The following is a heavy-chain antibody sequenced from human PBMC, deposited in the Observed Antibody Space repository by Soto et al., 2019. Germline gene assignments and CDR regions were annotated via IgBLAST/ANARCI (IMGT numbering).Heavy chain of an antibody. CDR2: ISHDGTKT. V-gene: IGHV3-30*18. D-gene: IGHD5-18*01. CDR3: AKDRRDGYTTSSRCYGVDV. CDR1: GFNFGAYG. Sequence: QVQLVESGGGVVQPGTSLRLACEASGFNFGAYGMHWVRQAPGKGLEWVAVISHDGTKTYYSDSVKGRFTISRDNSKNMLFVQMVSLRPDDTSVYSCAKDRRDGYTTSSRCYGVDVWGQGTTVTVSS. J-gene: IGHJ6*02.